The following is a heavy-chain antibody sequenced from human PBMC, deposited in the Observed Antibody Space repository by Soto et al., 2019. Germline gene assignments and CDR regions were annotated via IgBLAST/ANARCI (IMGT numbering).Heavy chain of an antibody. Sequence: ASVKVSCKASGYTFTSYYMHWVRQAPGQGLEWMGIINPSGGSTSYAQKFQGRVTMTRDTSNNQFSLHLNSVTPEDTAVYYCAGTTSLQWYYMDVWDKGTTVTVSS. CDR3: AGTTSLQWYYMDV. V-gene: IGHV1-46*03. CDR2: INPSGGST. J-gene: IGHJ6*03. CDR1: GYTFTSYY. D-gene: IGHD6-19*01.